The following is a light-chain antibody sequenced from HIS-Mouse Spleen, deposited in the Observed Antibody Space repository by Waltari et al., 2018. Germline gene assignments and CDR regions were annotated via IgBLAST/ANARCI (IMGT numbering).Light chain of an antibody. Sequence: EIVLTQSPATLSLSPGERATLSCRASQSVSSYLAWYQQKPGQAPRLLIYDASNRATGIPARFSGSWSGTDFTLTISSLEPEDFAVYYCQQRSNWPPRTFGQGTKVEIK. J-gene: IGKJ1*01. CDR2: DAS. CDR3: QQRSNWPPRT. CDR1: QSVSSY. V-gene: IGKV3-11*01.